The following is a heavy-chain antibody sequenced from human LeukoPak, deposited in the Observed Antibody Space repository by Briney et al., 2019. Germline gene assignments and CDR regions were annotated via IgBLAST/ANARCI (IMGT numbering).Heavy chain of an antibody. CDR1: GFTFSSYA. J-gene: IGHJ4*02. V-gene: IGHV3-30*04. CDR3: AKRLRGITDY. D-gene: IGHD3-10*01. Sequence: GGSLRLSCAASGFTFSSYAMHWVRQAPGKGLEWVAVISYDGSNKYYADSVKGRFTISRDNSKNTLYLQMNSLRAEDTAVYYCAKRLRGITDYWGQGTLVTVSS. CDR2: ISYDGSNK.